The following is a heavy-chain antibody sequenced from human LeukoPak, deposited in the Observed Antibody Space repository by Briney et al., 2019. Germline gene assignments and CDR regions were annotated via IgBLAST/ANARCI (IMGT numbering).Heavy chain of an antibody. Sequence: GGSLRLSCAASGFSFSGHWMNWVRQPPGKGLEWVAHIKADGSEKYYVDSVKGRFTISRDDAKRTVDLQTDNLRAEDTAIYYCAYRNNFEYWGQGALVTVSS. CDR1: GFSFSGHW. CDR3: AYRNNFEY. V-gene: IGHV3-7*05. D-gene: IGHD1-26*01. J-gene: IGHJ4*02. CDR2: IKADGSEK.